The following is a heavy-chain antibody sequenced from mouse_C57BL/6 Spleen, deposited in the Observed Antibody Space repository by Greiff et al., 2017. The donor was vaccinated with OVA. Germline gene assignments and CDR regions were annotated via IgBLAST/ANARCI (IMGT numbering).Heavy chain of an antibody. CDR3: ARESTTVVARYFDV. CDR1: GYAFSSSW. Sequence: VKLMESGPELVKPGASVKISCKASGYAFSSSWMNWVKQRSGKGLEWIGRIYPGGGGTNYHGKFKGKATLTADKYSSTAYMQLSSLTSEDSAVSFCARESTTVVARYFDVWGTGTTVTVSS. CDR2: IYPGGGGT. D-gene: IGHD1-1*01. J-gene: IGHJ1*03. V-gene: IGHV1-82*01.